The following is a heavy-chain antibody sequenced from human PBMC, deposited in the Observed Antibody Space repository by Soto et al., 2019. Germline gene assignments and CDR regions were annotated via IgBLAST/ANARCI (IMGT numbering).Heavy chain of an antibody. CDR1: GFTFSSYI. Sequence: QVHLVESGGSVVQPGRSLRLSCAASGFTFSSYITHWVRQAPGKGLEWVALISYDGNNKYHADSVKGRFTISRDNSRNTLFLLLNSLRGEDTAVYYCARVGTTYNYYYYGMDVWGQGTTVTVSS. CDR3: ARVGTTYNYYYYGMDV. CDR2: ISYDGNNK. V-gene: IGHV3-30-3*01. J-gene: IGHJ6*02. D-gene: IGHD4-4*01.